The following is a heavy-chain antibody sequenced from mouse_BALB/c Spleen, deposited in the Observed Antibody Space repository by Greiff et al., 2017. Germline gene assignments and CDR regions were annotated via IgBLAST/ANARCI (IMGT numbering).Heavy chain of an antibody. CDR1: GFTFSSYG. CDR3: ARQGTTFHYAMDY. V-gene: IGHV5-6*01. J-gene: IGHJ4*01. CDR2: ISSGGSYT. Sequence: EVKLVESGGDLVKPGGSLKLSCAASGFTFSSYGMSWVRQTPDKRLEWVATISSGGSYTYYPDSVKGRFTISRDNAKNTLYLQMSSLKSEDTAMYYCARQGTTFHYAMDYWGQGTSVTVSS. D-gene: IGHD1-1*01.